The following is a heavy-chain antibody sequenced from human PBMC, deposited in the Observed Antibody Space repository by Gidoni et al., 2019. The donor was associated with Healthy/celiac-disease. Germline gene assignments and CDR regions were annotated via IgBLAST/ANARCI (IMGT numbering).Heavy chain of an antibody. D-gene: IGHD6-19*01. Sequence: QVQLQESAPGLVKPSETLSLTCTVSGGSISSYYWSWIRQPPGKGLEWIGYIYYSGSTNYNPSLKSRVTISVDTSKNQFSLKLSSVTSADTAVYYCARDFSSGWFNWFDPWGQGTLVTVSS. J-gene: IGHJ5*02. CDR1: GGSISSYY. CDR2: IYYSGST. CDR3: ARDFSSGWFNWFDP. V-gene: IGHV4-59*01.